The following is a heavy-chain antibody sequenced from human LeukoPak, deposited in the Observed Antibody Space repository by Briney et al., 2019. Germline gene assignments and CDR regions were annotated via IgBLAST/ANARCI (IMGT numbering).Heavy chain of an antibody. Sequence: ASVKVSCKASGYTFTGYYMHWVRQAPGQGLGWMGRINPNSGGTNYAQKFQGRVTMTRDTSISTAYMELSRLRSDDTAAYYCARPHTVLYNWFDPWGQGTLVTVSS. V-gene: IGHV1-2*06. CDR2: INPNSGGT. D-gene: IGHD4-11*01. CDR3: ARPHTVLYNWFDP. CDR1: GYTFTGYY. J-gene: IGHJ5*02.